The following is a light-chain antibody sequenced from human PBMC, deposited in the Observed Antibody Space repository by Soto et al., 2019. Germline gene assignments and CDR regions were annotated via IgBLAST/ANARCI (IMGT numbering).Light chain of an antibody. CDR1: SSDIGTYDY. Sequence: QSALTQPPSASGSPGQSVTISCTGTSSDIGTYDYVSWYQHLPDKAPKLIIYEVSKRPSGVPDRFSGSKSGNTASLTVSGLQAEDEGDYYCCSYASSSTWVFGGGTKLTVL. CDR2: EVS. J-gene: IGLJ3*02. CDR3: CSYASSSTWV. V-gene: IGLV2-8*01.